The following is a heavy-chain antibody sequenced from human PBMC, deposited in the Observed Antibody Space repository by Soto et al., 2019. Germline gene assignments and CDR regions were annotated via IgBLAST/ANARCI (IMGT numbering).Heavy chain of an antibody. CDR2: IDTAAKT. V-gene: IGHV3-13*01. J-gene: IGHJ4*02. CDR3: ARGSGSCRPTIFDY. Sequence: GGSLRLSCAASGFTFSSYDMHWVRQVIGKGLEWVSGIDTAAKTFYPGSVRGRFTISRENARNSLYLQMNSLRAGDTAVYYCARGSGSCRPTIFDYCGQVPFVTL. CDR1: GFTFSSYD. D-gene: IGHD3-3*01.